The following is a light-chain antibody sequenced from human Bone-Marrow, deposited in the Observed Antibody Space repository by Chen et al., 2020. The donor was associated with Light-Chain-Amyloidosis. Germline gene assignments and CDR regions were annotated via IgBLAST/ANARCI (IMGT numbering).Light chain of an antibody. CDR3: SSYTTGRLE. CDR1: TSDFGDYDY. J-gene: IGLJ2*01. V-gene: IGLV2-14*01. CDR2: DVS. Sequence: QSALTQPASVSGSPGQSITISCTGTTSDFGDYDYVSWYQQHPGKAPTLMIYDVSTRPSGVSNRFSASKSGNTASLTISGLQAEDEAVYYCSSYTTGRLEFGGGTKLTVL.